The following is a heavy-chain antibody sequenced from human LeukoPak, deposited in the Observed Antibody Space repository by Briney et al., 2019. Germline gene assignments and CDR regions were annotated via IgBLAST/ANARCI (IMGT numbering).Heavy chain of an antibody. CDR3: ARGGLGYFDWRGSFDI. Sequence: ASVKVSCKASGYIFTSYDINWVRQATGQGLEWMGWMNPNSGNTGYAQKFQGRVTMTRNTSISTAYMELSSLRSEDTAVYYCARGGLGYFDWRGSFDIWGQGTMVTVSS. CDR2: MNPNSGNT. V-gene: IGHV1-8*01. D-gene: IGHD3-9*01. CDR1: GYIFTSYD. J-gene: IGHJ3*02.